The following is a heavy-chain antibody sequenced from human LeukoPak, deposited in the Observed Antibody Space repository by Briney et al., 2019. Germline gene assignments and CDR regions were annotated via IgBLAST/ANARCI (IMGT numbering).Heavy chain of an antibody. CDR1: GFTFSTYA. Sequence: GGSLRLSCAASGFTFSTYAMNWVRQAPAKGLEWVSTIGGGGPTTDYADSVKDRFTISRDNSKNTLYLQMNSLRAEDTAVYFCARGFLGGTDQYFDTWGQGTLVTVSS. V-gene: IGHV3-23*01. J-gene: IGHJ4*02. D-gene: IGHD6-19*01. CDR2: IGGGGPTT. CDR3: ARGFLGGTDQYFDT.